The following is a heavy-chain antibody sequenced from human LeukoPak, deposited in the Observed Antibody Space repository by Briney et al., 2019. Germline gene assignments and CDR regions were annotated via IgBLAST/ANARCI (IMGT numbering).Heavy chain of an antibody. J-gene: IGHJ4*02. V-gene: IGHV4-39*07. CDR2: IYYSGST. D-gene: IGHD4-17*01. CDR1: GGSISSSSYY. CDR3: ARVLYGDFDY. Sequence: PSETLSLTCTVSGGSISSSSYYWGWIRQPPGTGLEWIGSIYYSGSTYYNPSLKSRVTISVDTSKNQFSLKLSSVTAADTAVYYCARVLYGDFDYWGQGTLVTVSS.